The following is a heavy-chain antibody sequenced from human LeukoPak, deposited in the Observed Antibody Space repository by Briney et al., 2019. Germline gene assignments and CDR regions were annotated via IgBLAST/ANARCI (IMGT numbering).Heavy chain of an antibody. CDR2: INHSGST. V-gene: IGHV4-34*01. CDR3: ARKGFDP. CDR1: GGSFSGYY. J-gene: IGHJ5*02. Sequence: SETLSLTCAVYGGSFSGYYWSWIRQPPGKGLEWIGEINHSGSTNYNPSLKSRVTISVDTSKNQFSLKLSSVTAADTAVYYCARKGFDPWGQGTLDTVSS.